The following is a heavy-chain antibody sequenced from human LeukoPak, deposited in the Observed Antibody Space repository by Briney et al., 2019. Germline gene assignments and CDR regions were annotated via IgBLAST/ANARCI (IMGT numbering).Heavy chain of an antibody. V-gene: IGHV1-69*06. Sequence: SVKVSCKASGGTFNNYAINWVRQAPGQGLEWMGGIIPIFGTANYAQKFQGRVTITADKSTSTAYMELSSLRSEDTAVYYCARSIVVVSLDAFDIWGQGTMVTVSS. D-gene: IGHD3-22*01. CDR1: GGTFNNYA. CDR3: ARSIVVVSLDAFDI. J-gene: IGHJ3*02. CDR2: IIPIFGTA.